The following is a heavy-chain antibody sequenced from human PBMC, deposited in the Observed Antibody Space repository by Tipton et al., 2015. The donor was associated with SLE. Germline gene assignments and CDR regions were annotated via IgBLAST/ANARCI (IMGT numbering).Heavy chain of an antibody. J-gene: IGHJ5*02. V-gene: IGHV4-38-2*01. CDR1: GHSISSGFY. D-gene: IGHD4-17*01. Sequence: TLSLTCSVSGHSISSGFYWGWIRQSPGKGLEWIGNFYHRGTTYYNPSLKSRVTISADTSKNHLSLKLTSVTAADTAVYFCARMYGDSRTNWFDPWGQGTLVTVSS. CDR2: FYHRGTT. CDR3: ARMYGDSRTNWFDP.